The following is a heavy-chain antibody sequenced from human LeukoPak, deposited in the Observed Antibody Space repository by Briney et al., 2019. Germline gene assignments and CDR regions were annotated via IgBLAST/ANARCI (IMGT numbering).Heavy chain of an antibody. CDR2: ISGGGGRT. Sequence: GGSLRLSCAASGFTFSSYGMSWVRQAPGKGLEWASGISGGGGRTYYADSVKGRFTISRDNSKNTLYLQMNSLRAEDTAVYYCAKVWNGSFISYYGSGSYLRMASGQLGYWGQGTLVTVSS. D-gene: IGHD3-10*01. CDR3: AKVWNGSFISYYGSGSYLRMASGQLGY. V-gene: IGHV3-23*01. CDR1: GFTFSSYG. J-gene: IGHJ4*02.